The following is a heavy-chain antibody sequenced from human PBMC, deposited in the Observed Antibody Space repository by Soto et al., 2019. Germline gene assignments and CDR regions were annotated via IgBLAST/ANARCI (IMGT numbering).Heavy chain of an antibody. CDR2: INAGNGNT. D-gene: IGHD3-16*02. CDR3: ARGIPMITFGGVIVSPTTY. Sequence: ASVKVSCKASGYTFTSYAMHWVRQAPGQRLEWMGWINAGNGNTKYSQKFQGRVTITRDTSASTAYMELSSPRSEDTAVYYCARGIPMITFGGVIVSPTTYWGQGTLVTVSS. J-gene: IGHJ4*02. CDR1: GYTFTSYA. V-gene: IGHV1-3*01.